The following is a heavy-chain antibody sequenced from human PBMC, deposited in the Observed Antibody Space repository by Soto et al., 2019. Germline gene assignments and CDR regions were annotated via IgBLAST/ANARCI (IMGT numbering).Heavy chain of an antibody. CDR2: IDPSDSWI. CDR3: ARHLILGPHYYYGMDV. V-gene: IGHV5-10-1*01. D-gene: IGHD2-15*01. J-gene: IGHJ6*02. Sequence: EVQLVQSGAEVKKPGESLRISCKGSGYNFTNYWITWVRQVPGKDLEWMGRIDPSDSWINYSPSFQGHVTISADKSISTAYLQWSSLKASDTAMYYCARHLILGPHYYYGMDVWGQGTTVTVSS. CDR1: GYNFTNYW.